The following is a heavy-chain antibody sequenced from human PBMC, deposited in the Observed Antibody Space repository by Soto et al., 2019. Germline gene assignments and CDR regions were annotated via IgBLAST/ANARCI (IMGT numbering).Heavy chain of an antibody. D-gene: IGHD3-9*01. CDR1: GFTFSKYA. J-gene: IGHJ4*02. CDR2: ISGGGGST. V-gene: IGHV3-23*01. CDR3: AKDHDILTYFDS. Sequence: GGSLRLSCTASGFTFSKYAMIWVRQAPGKGLQWVSAISGGGGSTYYADSVKGRFTISRDNSKDTLFLEMNSLRAEDTAIYYRAKDHDILTYFDSWGPGTQVTVSS.